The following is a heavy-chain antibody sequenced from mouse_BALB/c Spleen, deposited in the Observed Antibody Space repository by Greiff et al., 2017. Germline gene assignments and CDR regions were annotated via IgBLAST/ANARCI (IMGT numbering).Heavy chain of an antibody. V-gene: IGHV5-6*01. J-gene: IGHJ2*01. CDR1: GFTFSSYG. Sequence: EVMLVESGGDLVKPGGSLKLSCAASGFTFSSYGMSWVRQTPDKRLEWVATISSGGSYTYYPDSVKGRFTISRDNAKNTLYLQMSSLKSEDTAMYYGARQGGNYFDYWGQGTTLTVSS. CDR2: ISSGGSYT. D-gene: IGHD1-1*02. CDR3: ARQGGNYFDY.